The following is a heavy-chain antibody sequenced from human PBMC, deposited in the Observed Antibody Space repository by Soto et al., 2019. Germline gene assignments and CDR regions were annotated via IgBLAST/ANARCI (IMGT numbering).Heavy chain of an antibody. CDR2: IKQDGSDK. V-gene: IGHV3-7*01. CDR3: VRGCGRSSCPYYLDV. J-gene: IGHJ6*03. CDR1: GFTFSTYW. D-gene: IGHD2-2*01. Sequence: ESGGGLVQPGGSLRLSCEASGFTFSTYWMSWVRQAPGKGLEWVATIKQDGSDKYYVDSVRGRFTISRDNAESSLDLQMSSRRAEDTAVYYCVRGCGRSSCPYYLDVWGKATTVIVSS.